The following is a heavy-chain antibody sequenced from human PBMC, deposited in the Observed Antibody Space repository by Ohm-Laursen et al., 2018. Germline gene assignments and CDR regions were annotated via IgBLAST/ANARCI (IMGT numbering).Heavy chain of an antibody. CDR2: INHSGST. D-gene: IGHD6-13*01. Sequence: SQTLSLTCAVYGGSFSGYYWSWIRQPPGKGLEWIGEINHSGSTNYNPSLKSRVTISVDTSKNQFSLKLSSVTAADTAVYYCARDSGLAAADNWGQGTLVTVSS. CDR1: GGSFSGYY. CDR3: ARDSGLAAADN. J-gene: IGHJ4*02. V-gene: IGHV4-34*01.